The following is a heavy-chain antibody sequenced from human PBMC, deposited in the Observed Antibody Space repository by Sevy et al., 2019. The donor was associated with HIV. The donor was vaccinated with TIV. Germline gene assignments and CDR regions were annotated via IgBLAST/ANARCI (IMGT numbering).Heavy chain of an antibody. Sequence: SETLSLTCSVSGGSVSSGSHYWSWIRQPPGKGLEWISYIHYDGSTNFNPSLESRVTMSVDTSKNQFSLKLSSVTAADTAIYYCAREGGLAAAGAFDYWGQGTLVTVSS. CDR2: IHYDGST. V-gene: IGHV4-61*01. CDR1: GGSVSSGSHY. D-gene: IGHD6-25*01. CDR3: AREGGLAAAGAFDY. J-gene: IGHJ4*02.